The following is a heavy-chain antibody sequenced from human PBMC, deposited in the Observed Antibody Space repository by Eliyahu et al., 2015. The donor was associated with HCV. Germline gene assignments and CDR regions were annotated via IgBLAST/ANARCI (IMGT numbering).Heavy chain of an antibody. D-gene: IGHD3-3*01. Sequence: QVQLQQWGAGLLKPSETLSLTCAVYGGSFSGYYWSWIRQPPGKGLEWIGEINHSGSTNYNPSLKSRVTISVDTSKNQFSLKLSSVTAADTAVYYCARSGITGLLWSRRFDPWGQGTLVTVSS. CDR2: INHSGST. CDR3: ARSGITGLLWSRRFDP. CDR1: GGSFSGYY. J-gene: IGHJ5*02. V-gene: IGHV4-34*01.